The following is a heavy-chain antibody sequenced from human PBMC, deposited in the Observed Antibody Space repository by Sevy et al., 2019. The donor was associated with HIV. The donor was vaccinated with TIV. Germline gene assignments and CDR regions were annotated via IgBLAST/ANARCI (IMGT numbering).Heavy chain of an antibody. CDR2: IKSQSDGGTI. V-gene: IGHV3-15*07. J-gene: IGHJ4*02. CDR3: ATKGGFWSGYQYFDS. D-gene: IGHD3-3*01. CDR1: GFTFSNAW. Sequence: GGSLRLSCTASGFTFSNAWMNWVRQAPGKGLEWVGRIKSQSDGGTIDDAAPVKGRFTISRDDSKNTLFLQMNSLRSEDTAVYYCATKGGFWSGYQYFDSWGQGPLVTVSS.